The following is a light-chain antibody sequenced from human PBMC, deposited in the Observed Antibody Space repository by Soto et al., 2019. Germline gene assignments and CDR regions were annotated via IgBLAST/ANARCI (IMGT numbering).Light chain of an antibody. V-gene: IGKV1-39*01. J-gene: IGKJ1*01. CDR1: HNINTY. Sequence: DIQMTQSPSSLSASVGDRVAITCRASHNINTYLNWYQQRPGKAPRLLIYAASSVQGGVPSRFSGSGSGTDFTLTISSLQPDDFATYYCQQYNSYSWTFGQGTKVDI. CDR2: AAS. CDR3: QQYNSYSWT.